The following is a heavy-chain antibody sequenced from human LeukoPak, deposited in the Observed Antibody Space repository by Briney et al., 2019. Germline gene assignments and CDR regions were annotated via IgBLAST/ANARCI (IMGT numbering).Heavy chain of an antibody. D-gene: IGHD2-8*02. Sequence: PGGSLRLSCAASGFTFSSYEMNWVRQAPGKGLEWVSYITSSGSTIYYADSVKGRFTISRDNAKTSLYLQMNSLRAEDTAVYYCARRLGSTGLDYWGQGTLVTVSS. CDR3: ARRLGSTGLDY. CDR2: ITSSGSTI. J-gene: IGHJ4*02. V-gene: IGHV3-48*03. CDR1: GFTFSSYE.